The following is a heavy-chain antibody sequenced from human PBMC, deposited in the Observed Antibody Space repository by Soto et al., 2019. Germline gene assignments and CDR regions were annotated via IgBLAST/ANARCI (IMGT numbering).Heavy chain of an antibody. CDR1: GYTFTSYG. D-gene: IGHD6-6*01. CDR2: ISAHNGNT. Sequence: ASVKVSCKASGYTFTSYGISWVRQAPGQGLEWMGWISAHNGNTNYAQKLQGRVTMTTDTSTSTAYMELRSLRSDDTAVYYCARGSSRDYYYYYMDVWGKGTTVTVS. J-gene: IGHJ6*03. V-gene: IGHV1-18*01. CDR3: ARGSSRDYYYYYMDV.